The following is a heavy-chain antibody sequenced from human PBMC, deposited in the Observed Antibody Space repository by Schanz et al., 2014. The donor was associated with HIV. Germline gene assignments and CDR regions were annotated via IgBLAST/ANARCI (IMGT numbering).Heavy chain of an antibody. D-gene: IGHD3-22*01. CDR1: GFTFDSYG. CDR2: INSNEGTT. J-gene: IGHJ6*02. CDR3: ARDWNYYDTKYRGKGNYYHYYGMDV. Sequence: EVQMLESGGGVVRPGRSLRLSCAASGFTFDSYGMHWVRQAPGKGLVWVSRINSNEGTTDYADSVKGRFSVSRDNSKNTLYVQMKSLRAEDTAVYYCARDWNYYDTKYRGKGNYYHYYGMDVGGQGTTVTVSS. V-gene: IGHV3-74*01.